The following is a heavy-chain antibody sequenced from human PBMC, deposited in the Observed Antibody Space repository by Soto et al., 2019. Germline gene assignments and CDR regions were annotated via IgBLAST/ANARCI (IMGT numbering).Heavy chain of an antibody. J-gene: IGHJ4*02. CDR3: ARSIVVVTALDY. D-gene: IGHD2-21*02. CDR1: GYTFTSYA. CDR2: VNAGNGNT. Sequence: QVQLVQSGAEGKKPGASVKVSCKASGYTFTSYAMHWVRQAPGQRLEWMGWVNAGNGNTKYSQKFQGRVTITRDTSASTAYMELSSLRSEDTAVYYSARSIVVVTALDYWGQGTLVTVSS. V-gene: IGHV1-3*01.